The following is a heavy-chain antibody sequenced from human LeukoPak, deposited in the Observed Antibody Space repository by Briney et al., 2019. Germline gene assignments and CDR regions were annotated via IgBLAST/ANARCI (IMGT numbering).Heavy chain of an antibody. J-gene: IGHJ4*02. V-gene: IGHV4-59*01. CDR2: FYNSGSS. Sequence: SETLSLTCTVSGGSISDYYRGWIRQPPGKGLEWIGYFYNSGSSTYNPSLKSRVTISVDTSKEQFSLKVNSVTAADTAVYYCTRGAWWLIDYWGQGILVTVSS. CDR1: GGSISDYY. D-gene: IGHD2-8*02. CDR3: TRGAWWLIDY.